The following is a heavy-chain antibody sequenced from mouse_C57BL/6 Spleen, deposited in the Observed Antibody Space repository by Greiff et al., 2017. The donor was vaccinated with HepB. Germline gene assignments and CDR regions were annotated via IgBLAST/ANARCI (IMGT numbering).Heavy chain of an antibody. Sequence: VMLVESGAELAKPGASVKLSCKASGYTFTSYWMHWVKQRPGQGLEWIGYINPSSGYTKYNQKFKDKATLTADKSSSTAYMQLSSLTYEDAAVYYCAKGPDAMDYWGQGTSVTVSS. CDR1: GYTFTSYW. CDR3: AKGPDAMDY. D-gene: IGHD3-3*01. J-gene: IGHJ4*01. CDR2: INPSSGYT. V-gene: IGHV1-7*01.